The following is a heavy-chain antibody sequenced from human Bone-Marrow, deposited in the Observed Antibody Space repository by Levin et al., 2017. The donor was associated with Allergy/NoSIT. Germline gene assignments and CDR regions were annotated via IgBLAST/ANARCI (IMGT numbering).Heavy chain of an antibody. CDR2: IYSSGNT. CDR3: ARDRDYYDSSGYDIVYYGMDV. D-gene: IGHD3-22*01. V-gene: IGHV4-30-4*01. Sequence: PSETLSLTCTVSGASISSNDYYWSWIRQPPGKGLEWIGYIYSSGNTHYNPSLKSRVTMSLDASKNQISLKLNSVTAADTAVYYCARDRDYYDSSGYDIVYYGMDVCGQGTTVTVS. J-gene: IGHJ6*02. CDR1: GASISSNDYY.